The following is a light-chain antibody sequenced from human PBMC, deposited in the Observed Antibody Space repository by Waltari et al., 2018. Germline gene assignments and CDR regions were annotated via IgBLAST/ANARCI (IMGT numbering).Light chain of an antibody. Sequence: DIQMTQSPSSLSASVGDRVTITCRESQSISSYLNWYQQKPGKAPKLLTYAESSLQSGVPSRFSGSGSGTDVTLTICRLQPEDFATYYCQQSYSTPPTFGGGTKVEIK. CDR2: AES. V-gene: IGKV1-39*01. CDR3: QQSYSTPPT. J-gene: IGKJ4*01. CDR1: QSISSY.